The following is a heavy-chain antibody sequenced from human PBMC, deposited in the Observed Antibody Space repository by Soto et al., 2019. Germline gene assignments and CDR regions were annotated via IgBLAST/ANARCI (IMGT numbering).Heavy chain of an antibody. V-gene: IGHV4-59*01. D-gene: IGHD7-27*01. CDR3: ARDSLTGLDY. J-gene: IGHJ4*02. Sequence: PSETLSLTCTVSGGSISSYYWSWIRQPPGKGLEWIGYIYYSGSTNYNPSLKRRVTISVDTSKNQFSLKLSSVTAADTAVYYRARDSLTGLDYWGQATLVTVSS. CDR1: GGSISSYY. CDR2: IYYSGST.